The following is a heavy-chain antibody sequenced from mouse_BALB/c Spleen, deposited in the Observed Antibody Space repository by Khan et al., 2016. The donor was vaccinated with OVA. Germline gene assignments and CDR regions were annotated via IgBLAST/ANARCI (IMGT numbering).Heavy chain of an antibody. CDR2: ISTSSGNP. J-gene: IGHJ2*01. CDR1: GYTFTDYA. Sequence: QVQLQQSGPELVRPGVSVKISCKGSGYTFTDYAMYWVKQSHAKSLEWIGLISTSSGNPNYNQKFKGKATMTVDKSSSTAYMELARLTSEDSAIYYCARPAYDGYYDDWGQGTTLTVSS. V-gene: IGHV1S137*01. CDR3: ARPAYDGYYDD. D-gene: IGHD2-3*01.